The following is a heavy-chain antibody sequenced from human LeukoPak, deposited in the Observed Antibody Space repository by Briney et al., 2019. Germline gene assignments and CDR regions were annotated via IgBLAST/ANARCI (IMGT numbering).Heavy chain of an antibody. J-gene: IGHJ4*02. CDR2: IYSGGNT. CDR3: ARAYDWNYLY. CDR1: GFTVSSNY. D-gene: IGHD1-7*01. Sequence: GGSLRLSCAASGFTVSSNYMSWVRQAPGKGLEWVSVIYSGGNTYYADSVKDRFTISRDNAKNTLYLQMNSLRAEDTAVYYCARAYDWNYLYWGQGTLVTVSS. V-gene: IGHV3-66*01.